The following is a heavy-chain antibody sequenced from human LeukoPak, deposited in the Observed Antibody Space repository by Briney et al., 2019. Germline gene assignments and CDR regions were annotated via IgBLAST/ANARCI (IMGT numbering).Heavy chain of an antibody. CDR3: VPRSPEYFQH. V-gene: IGHV3-23*01. CDR2: ISGSGGST. J-gene: IGHJ1*01. Sequence: GGSLRLSCAASGFTFSRSWMHWVRQTPGKGLEWVSAISGSGGSTYYADSVKGRFTISRDNSKNTLYLQMNSLRAEDTAVYYCVPRSPEYFQHWGQGTLVTVSS. CDR1: GFTFSRSW. D-gene: IGHD2-15*01.